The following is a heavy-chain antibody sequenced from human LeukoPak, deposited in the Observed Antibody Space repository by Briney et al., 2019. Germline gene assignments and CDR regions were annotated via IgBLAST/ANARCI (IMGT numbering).Heavy chain of an antibody. J-gene: IGHJ4*02. Sequence: GGSLRLSCAASGSTFSSYSMNWVRQAPGKGLEWVSAISGSGGSTYYADSVEGRFTISRDNPRDTLYLQMNSLRDEDTAGYYCAIMHGYYDGSGYWVQWGQGTLVTVSS. D-gene: IGHD3-22*01. CDR3: AIMHGYYDGSGYWVQ. V-gene: IGHV3-23*01. CDR2: ISGSGGST. CDR1: GSTFSSYS.